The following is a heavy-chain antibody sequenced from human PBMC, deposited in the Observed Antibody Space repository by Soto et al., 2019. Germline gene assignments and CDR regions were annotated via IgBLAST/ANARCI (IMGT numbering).Heavy chain of an antibody. V-gene: IGHV4-34*01. CDR2: INHSGST. D-gene: IGHD5-18*01. Sequence: SETLSLTCAVYGGSFSGYYWSWIRQPPGKGLEWIGEINHSGSTNYNASVESRVTISVDTSKNQFSLKLNSVTAADTAVYYCARGQRNTAMLLSQYYYYGMDVWGQGTTVTVSS. CDR1: GGSFSGYY. CDR3: ARGQRNTAMLLSQYYYYGMDV. J-gene: IGHJ6*02.